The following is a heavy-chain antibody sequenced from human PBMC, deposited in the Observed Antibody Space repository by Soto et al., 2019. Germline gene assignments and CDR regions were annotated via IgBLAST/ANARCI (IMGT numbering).Heavy chain of an antibody. Sequence: SGPTLVNPTQTLTLTCTVAGFSLRTPTMRVSWLRQPAGKALEWLGRVDWNYEKFYNTSRTTRLTISKDTSKTRAVLRLTNVEPXDTPNYFCPRMKPQGPYYFHFCGHVSVVTVS. CDR2: VDWNYEK. J-gene: IGHJ4*01. V-gene: IGHV2-70*04. CDR1: GFSLRTPTMR. CDR3: PRMKPQGPYYFHF. D-gene: IGHD2-21*01.